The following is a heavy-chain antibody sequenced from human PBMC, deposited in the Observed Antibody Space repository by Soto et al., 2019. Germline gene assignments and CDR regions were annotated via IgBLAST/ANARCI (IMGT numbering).Heavy chain of an antibody. Sequence: QAQLVESGGGVVQPGRSLRLSCAASGFTFSTYAMHWVRQAPGKGLEWEAVMSYDGSNKYYADSVKGRFTISRDNSKNTLYLQMNSLRLEDMAVYYCARSQMEPRRYGMDVWGQGTTVTVSS. V-gene: IGHV3-30-3*01. CDR3: ARSQMEPRRYGMDV. D-gene: IGHD1-1*01. CDR1: GFTFSTYA. J-gene: IGHJ6*02. CDR2: MSYDGSNK.